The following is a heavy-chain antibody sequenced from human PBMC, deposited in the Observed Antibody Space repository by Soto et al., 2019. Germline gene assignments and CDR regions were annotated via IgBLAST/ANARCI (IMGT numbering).Heavy chain of an antibody. CDR2: IYYSGST. V-gene: IGHV4-31*03. CDR3: ARLVYGDYHYYYCGMDV. J-gene: IGHJ6*02. D-gene: IGHD4-17*01. CDR1: GGSISSGGYY. Sequence: PSETLSLTCTVSGGSISSGGYYWSWIRQHPGKGLEWIGYIYYSGSTYYNPSLKSRVTISVDTSKNQFSLKLSSVTAADTAVYYCARLVYGDYHYYYCGMDVWGQGTTVTVSS.